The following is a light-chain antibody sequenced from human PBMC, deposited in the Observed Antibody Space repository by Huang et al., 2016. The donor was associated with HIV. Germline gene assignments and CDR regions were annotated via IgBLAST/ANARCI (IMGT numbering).Light chain of an antibody. CDR1: QDFSNS. CDR3: LQHNTYPWM. J-gene: IGKJ1*01. CDR2: GTS. Sequence: DIQMTQTPSAMSASVGDRITITCRASQDFSNSLDWFQQKPEKVPRPLIYGTSTLRSGVPSRFSDSGSGTEFTLTISSLQPEDFATYYCLQHNTYPWMFGQGTNVEVK. V-gene: IGKV1-17*03.